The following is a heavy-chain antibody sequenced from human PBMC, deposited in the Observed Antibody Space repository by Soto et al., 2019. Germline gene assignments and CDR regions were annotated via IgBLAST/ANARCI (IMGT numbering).Heavy chain of an antibody. D-gene: IGHD2-21*02. V-gene: IGHV1-69*08. CDR3: ARGGDCSNFDY. CDR2: IIPILNTV. CDR1: GGTFSTYT. Sequence: ASLKVSCKASGGTFSTYTISWVRQAPGQGLEWMGRIIPILNTVNYAQKFQGRVTITADESTSTAYMELSSLRSEDTAVYYCARGGDCSNFDYWGQGKLVTVSS. J-gene: IGHJ4*02.